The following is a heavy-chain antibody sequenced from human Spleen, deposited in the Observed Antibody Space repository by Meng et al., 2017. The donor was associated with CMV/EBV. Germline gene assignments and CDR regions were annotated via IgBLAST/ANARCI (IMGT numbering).Heavy chain of an antibody. CDR3: ARAYDYVWGSYRSNIDY. CDR1: GFTFSSYS. D-gene: IGHD3-16*02. CDR2: ISSSSSYI. Sequence: EVQLVESGGGLVKPGGSLRLSCAASGFTFSSYSMNWVRQAPGKGLEWVSSISSSSSYIYYADSVKGRFTISRDNAKNSLYLQMNSLRAEDTAVYYCARAYDYVWGSYRSNIDYWGQGTLVTVSS. V-gene: IGHV3-21*01. J-gene: IGHJ4*02.